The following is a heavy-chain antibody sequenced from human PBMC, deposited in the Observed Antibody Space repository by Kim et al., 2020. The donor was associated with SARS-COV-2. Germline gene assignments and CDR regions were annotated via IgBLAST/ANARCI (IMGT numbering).Heavy chain of an antibody. CDR3: AKEGTGRDYDILTGYYSPLDY. D-gene: IGHD3-9*01. CDR1: GFTFSSYG. V-gene: IGHV3-30*18. J-gene: IGHJ4*02. CDR2: ISYDGSNK. Sequence: GGSLRLSCAASGFTFSSYGMHWVRQAPGKGLEWVAVISYDGSNKYYADSVKGRFTISRDNSKNTLYLQMNSLRAEDTAVYYCAKEGTGRDYDILTGYYSPLDYGGQGTLVTVSS.